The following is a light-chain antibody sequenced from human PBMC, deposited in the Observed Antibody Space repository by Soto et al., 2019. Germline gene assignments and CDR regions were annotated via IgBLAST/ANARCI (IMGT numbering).Light chain of an antibody. CDR1: QSLLHGTGYNY. V-gene: IGKV2-28*01. CDR2: LGS. CDR3: MHVLQTPVT. Sequence: DIVMTQSPLSLLVTPGEPASISCRSSQSLLHGTGYNYLDWYLQKPGQSPQLLIQLGSMRASGVPDRFSGSGSGTEFTLKISRVEAVDVGVYYCMHVLQTPVTFGPGTKVEI. J-gene: IGKJ3*01.